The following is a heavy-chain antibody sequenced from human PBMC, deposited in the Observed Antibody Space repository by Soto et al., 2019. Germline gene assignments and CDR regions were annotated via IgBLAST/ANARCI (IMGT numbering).Heavy chain of an antibody. J-gene: IGHJ4*02. CDR3: ATLSRPATALDY. CDR1: GGTFSSYT. D-gene: IGHD2-2*01. Sequence: ASVKVSCKASGGTFSSYTISWVRQAPGQGLEWMGRIIPILGIANYAQKFQGRVTVTADKSTSTAYMELSSLGSEDTAVYYCATLSRPATALDYWGQGTLVTVSS. CDR2: IIPILGIA. V-gene: IGHV1-69*02.